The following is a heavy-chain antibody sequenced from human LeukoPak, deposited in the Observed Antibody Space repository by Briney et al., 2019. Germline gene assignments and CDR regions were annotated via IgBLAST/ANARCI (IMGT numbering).Heavy chain of an antibody. D-gene: IGHD3-10*01. CDR1: GFTFSSYT. V-gene: IGHV3-21*01. CDR2: SSSSYI. CDR3: ARDQDGSGSYPGY. J-gene: IGHJ4*02. Sequence: GGSLRLSCAASGFTFSSYTMNWVRQAPGKGLEWVSSSSSSYIYYADSVKGRFTISRDNAKNSLYLQMNSLRAEDTAVYYCARDQDGSGSYPGYWGQGTLVTVSS.